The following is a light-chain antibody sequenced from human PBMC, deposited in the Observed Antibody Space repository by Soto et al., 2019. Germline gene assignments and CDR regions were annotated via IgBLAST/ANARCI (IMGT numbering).Light chain of an antibody. CDR3: SSYTSSSTLHWV. CDR1: SSDVGGYNY. Sequence: QSALTQPASVSGSPGQSITISCTGTSSDVGGYNYVSWYQQHPGKAPKLMIYEVSNRPSGVSNRFSGSKSGNTASLTISGLQAEYEADYYCSSYTSSSTLHWVFGGGTKLTVL. CDR2: EVS. V-gene: IGLV2-14*01. J-gene: IGLJ3*02.